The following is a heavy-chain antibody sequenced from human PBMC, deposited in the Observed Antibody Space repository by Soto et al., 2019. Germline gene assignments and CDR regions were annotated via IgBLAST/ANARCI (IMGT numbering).Heavy chain of an antibody. V-gene: IGHV1-69*01. CDR3: ARAPNAYDILTGYQSEYYYYYGMDV. CDR2: IIPIFGTA. CDR1: GGTFSSYA. Sequence: QVQLVQSGAEVKKPGSSVKVSCKASGGTFSSYAISWVRQAPGQGLEWMGGIIPIFGTANYAQKFQGRVTITADESTSTAYMELSSLRSEDTAVYYCARAPNAYDILTGYQSEYYYYYGMDVWGQGTTVTVSS. J-gene: IGHJ6*02. D-gene: IGHD3-9*01.